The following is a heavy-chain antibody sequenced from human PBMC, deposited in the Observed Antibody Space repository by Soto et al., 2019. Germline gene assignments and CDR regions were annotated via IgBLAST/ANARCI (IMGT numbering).Heavy chain of an antibody. D-gene: IGHD4-17*01. Sequence: GGSLRLSCTASGFTFGDYAMSWFRQAPGKGLEWVGFIRSKAYGGTTEYAASVKGRFTISRDDSKSIAYLQMNSLKTEDTAVYYCTRVRVATVTTFSYYYYYMDVWGKGTTVTVSS. J-gene: IGHJ6*03. V-gene: IGHV3-49*03. CDR2: IRSKAYGGTT. CDR1: GFTFGDYA. CDR3: TRVRVATVTTFSYYYYYMDV.